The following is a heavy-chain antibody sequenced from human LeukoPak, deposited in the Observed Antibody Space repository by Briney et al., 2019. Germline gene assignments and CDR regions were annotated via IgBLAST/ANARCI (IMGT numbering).Heavy chain of an antibody. V-gene: IGHV4-38-2*02. CDR2: VDHSGGT. CDR3: AGFTFFRGVITFDY. D-gene: IGHD3-10*01. Sequence: SETLSLTCTVSGYSLSSGYYWGWIRQPPGKGLEWIGSVDHSGGTYYNPSLRSRVSISVDTSKNQFSLKLSSVTAADPAVYSCAGFTFFRGVITFDYWGQGTLVTVSS. J-gene: IGHJ4*02. CDR1: GYSLSSGYY.